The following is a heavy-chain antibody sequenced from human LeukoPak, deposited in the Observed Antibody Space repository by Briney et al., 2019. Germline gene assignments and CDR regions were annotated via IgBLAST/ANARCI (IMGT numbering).Heavy chain of an antibody. CDR3: ARSSGGYYLYYFDS. D-gene: IGHD3-22*01. J-gene: IGHJ4*02. CDR1: GFTFSSYA. CDR2: ISGSGGST. Sequence: GGSLRLSCAASGFTFSSYAMSWVRQAPGKGLEWVSAISGSGGSTYYADSVKGRFTISRDNSKNTLYLQMNSLRAEDTAVYYCARSSGGYYLYYFDSWGQGTPVTVSS. V-gene: IGHV3-23*01.